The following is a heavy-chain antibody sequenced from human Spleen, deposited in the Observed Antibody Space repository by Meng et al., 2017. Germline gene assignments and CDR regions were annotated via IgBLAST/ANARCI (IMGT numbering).Heavy chain of an antibody. V-gene: IGHV4-34*01. CDR1: GGSFSDYY. CDR2: INHSGST. J-gene: IGHJ4*02. Sequence: QGQIQEWGARLLKPSETLSLTCVVSGGSFSDYYWSWIRQPPGKGLEWIGEINHSGSTNYNPSLESRATISVDTSQNNLSLKLSSVTAADSAVYYCARGPTTMAHDFDYWGQGTLVTVSS. CDR3: ARGPTTMAHDFDY. D-gene: IGHD4-11*01.